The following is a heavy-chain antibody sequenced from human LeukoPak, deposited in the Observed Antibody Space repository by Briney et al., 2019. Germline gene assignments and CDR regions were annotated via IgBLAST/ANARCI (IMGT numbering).Heavy chain of an antibody. Sequence: QPGGSLRLSCAASGFIFSSYWMHWVRQAPGKGLVWVSRINTDGSSTTYADSAKGRFTISRDNAKNTLYLQMNSLRAEDTAVYYCARDPSRGYTYGYGDYWGQGILVTVSS. V-gene: IGHV3-74*01. CDR2: INTDGSST. CDR3: ARDPSRGYTYGYGDY. D-gene: IGHD5-18*01. CDR1: GFIFSSYW. J-gene: IGHJ4*02.